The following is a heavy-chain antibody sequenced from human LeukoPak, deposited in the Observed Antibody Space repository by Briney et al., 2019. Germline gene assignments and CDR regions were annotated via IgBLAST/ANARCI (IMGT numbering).Heavy chain of an antibody. Sequence: GGSLRLSSAPSGFTFSSHVMNCVPQAPGKGVGWVAVIWYDGANKYYADSVKGRFTISRDNSKNTLYLQMDSLRAEDMAVYYCARVAPIYSSSLYYLDYWGQGTLVTVSS. CDR2: IWYDGANK. J-gene: IGHJ4*01. CDR3: ARVAPIYSSSLYYLDY. CDR1: GFTFSSHV. V-gene: IGHV3-33*01. D-gene: IGHD6-13*01.